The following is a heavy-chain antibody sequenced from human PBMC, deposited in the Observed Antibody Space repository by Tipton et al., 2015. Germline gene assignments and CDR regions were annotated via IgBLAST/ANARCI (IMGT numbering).Heavy chain of an antibody. Sequence: SLRLSCVASGFTFDRYEMDWVRQAPGKGLEWVSSISSGSGYIYYADSVKGRFTVSRDNAQTSLYLQMNSLRAEDTAVYYCTRGGLKQQREDVFDVWGRGTRLTVSS. CDR3: TRGGLKQQREDVFDV. CDR1: GFTFDRYE. D-gene: IGHD6-13*01. V-gene: IGHV3-21*01. CDR2: ISSGSGYI. J-gene: IGHJ3*01.